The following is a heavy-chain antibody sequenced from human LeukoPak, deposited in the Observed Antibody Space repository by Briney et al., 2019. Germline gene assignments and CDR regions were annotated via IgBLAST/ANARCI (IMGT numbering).Heavy chain of an antibody. J-gene: IGHJ3*02. CDR3: ARPKAGYSSTDAFDI. V-gene: IGHV4-39*07. CDR2: IYYSGST. D-gene: IGHD6-19*01. Sequence: SETLSLTCSVSGGSISSSTYYWGWIRQPPGKGLEWIGSIYYSGSTYYNPSLKSRVTISIDTSKNQFSLKLSSVTAADTAVYYCARPKAGYSSTDAFDIWGRGTRVTVSA. CDR1: GGSISSSTYY.